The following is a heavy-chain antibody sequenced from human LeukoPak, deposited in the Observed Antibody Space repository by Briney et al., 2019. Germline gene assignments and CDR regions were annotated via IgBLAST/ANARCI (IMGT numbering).Heavy chain of an antibody. Sequence: GGSLRLSCAASGFIFSRYWMSWVRQAPGKGLEWVTNIKKDGSEKYYVDSVEGRLTISRDNAKNSLYLQMNSLRAEDTAVYYCAREQWELPRGTYYFDYWGQGTLVSVS. CDR1: GFIFSRYW. CDR2: IKKDGSEK. J-gene: IGHJ4*02. CDR3: AREQWELPRGTYYFDY. V-gene: IGHV3-7*05. D-gene: IGHD1-26*01.